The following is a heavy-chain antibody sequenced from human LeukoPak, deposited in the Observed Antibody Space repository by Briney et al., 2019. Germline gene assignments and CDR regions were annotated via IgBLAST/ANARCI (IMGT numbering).Heavy chain of an antibody. J-gene: IGHJ4*02. CDR2: ISGSGGST. CDR1: GFTFSSYA. V-gene: IGHV3-23*01. Sequence: PGGSLRLSCAASGFTFSSYAMSWVRQAPGKGLEWVSAISGSGGSTYYADSVKGRVTISRDNSKNTLYLQINSLRAEDTAVYYCAKGPTIFGVVYLDSWGQGNLVTVSS. CDR3: AKGPTIFGVVYLDS. D-gene: IGHD3-3*01.